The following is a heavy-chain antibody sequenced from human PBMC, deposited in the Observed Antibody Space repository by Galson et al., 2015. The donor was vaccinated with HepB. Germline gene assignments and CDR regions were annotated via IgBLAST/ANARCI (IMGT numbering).Heavy chain of an antibody. J-gene: IGHJ4*01. V-gene: IGHV3-23*01. D-gene: IGHD3-16*01. Sequence: SLRLSCAASGLTFGRYAMSWVRQAPGKGLEWVSSISGNGEIVYYSESVKGRFALSRDVLKNMVYLQMNRLSAEDTAVYYCAKVAILGATPHYFDYWGHGNLVTVSS. CDR3: AKVAILGATPHYFDY. CDR2: ISGNGEIV. CDR1: GLTFGRYA.